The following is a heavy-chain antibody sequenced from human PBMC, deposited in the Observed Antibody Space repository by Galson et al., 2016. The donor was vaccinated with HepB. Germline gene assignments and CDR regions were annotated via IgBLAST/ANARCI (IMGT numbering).Heavy chain of an antibody. Sequence: SLRLSCAVSGFTFTDYYMTWIRQAPGKGLEWLSYSSSSGNNLKYADSVRGRFTISRDNSKNSVFLQMNSLTADDTAVYYCVRGQQYPLLRYYFDYWGLGALVTVSS. J-gene: IGHJ4*02. CDR1: GFTFTDYY. D-gene: IGHD3-22*01. V-gene: IGHV3-11*04. CDR2: SSSSGNNL. CDR3: VRGQQYPLLRYYFDY.